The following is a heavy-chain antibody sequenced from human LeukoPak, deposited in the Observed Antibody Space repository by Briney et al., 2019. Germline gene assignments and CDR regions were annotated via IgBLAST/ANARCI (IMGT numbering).Heavy chain of an antibody. J-gene: IGHJ3*02. CDR3: ARETRLAVAGPNDAFDI. D-gene: IGHD6-19*01. CDR1: GGSISSSSYY. Sequence: PSETLSLTCTVSGGSISSSSYYWGWIRQPPGKGLEWIGSIYYSGSTYYNPSLKSRVTMSVDTSKNQFSLKLSSVTAADTAVYYCARETRLAVAGPNDAFDIWGQGTMVTVSS. V-gene: IGHV4-39*07. CDR2: IYYSGST.